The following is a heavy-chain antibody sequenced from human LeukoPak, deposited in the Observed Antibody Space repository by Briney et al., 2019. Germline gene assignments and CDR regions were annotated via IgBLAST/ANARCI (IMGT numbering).Heavy chain of an antibody. D-gene: IGHD3-22*01. Sequence: GGSLRLSCAASGFTFSDYYMSWIRQAPGKGLEWVSYISSSGSTIYYADSVRGRFTISRDNAKNSLYLQMNSLRAEDTAVYYCASRTYYYDSSGYLRQYYYGMDVWGQGTTVTVSS. V-gene: IGHV3-11*01. J-gene: IGHJ6*02. CDR1: GFTFSDYY. CDR3: ASRTYYYDSSGYLRQYYYGMDV. CDR2: ISSSGSTI.